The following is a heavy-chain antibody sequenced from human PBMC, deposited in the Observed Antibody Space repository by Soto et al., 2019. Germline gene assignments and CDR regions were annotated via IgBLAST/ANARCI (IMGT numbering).Heavy chain of an antibody. CDR1: GFTFSSYA. D-gene: IGHD3-22*01. J-gene: IGHJ4*02. CDR3: AKNLYYYDVSGLH. CDR2: ISGSGGST. Sequence: GSLRLSCAASGFTFSSYAMSWVRQAPGKGLEWVSAISGSGGSTYYADSVKGRSTISRDNSKNTLYLQMNSLRAEDTAVYYCAKNLYYYDVSGLHWGQGTLVTVSS. V-gene: IGHV3-23*01.